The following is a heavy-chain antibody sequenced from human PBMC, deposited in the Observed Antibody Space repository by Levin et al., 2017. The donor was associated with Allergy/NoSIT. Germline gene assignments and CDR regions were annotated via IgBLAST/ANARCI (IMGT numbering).Heavy chain of an antibody. CDR2: TNSKVRSYTT. D-gene: IGHD4-17*01. V-gene: IGHV3-72*01. CDR1: GFTFSDHY. Sequence: PGGSLRLSCAVSGFTFSDHYMDWVRQAPGKGLEWVARTNSKVRSYTTHYAASVEGRFTISRDDSKNSVFLQMNSLKTEDSAVYYCTRDNNDYGFDYWGQGTLVTVSS. J-gene: IGHJ4*02. CDR3: TRDNNDYGFDY.